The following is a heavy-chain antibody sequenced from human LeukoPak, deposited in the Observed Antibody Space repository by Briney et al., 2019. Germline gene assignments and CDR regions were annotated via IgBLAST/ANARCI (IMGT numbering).Heavy chain of an antibody. CDR2: IIPIFGTA. D-gene: IGHD2-2*02. Sequence: ASVKVSCKASGGTFSSYAISWVRQAPGQGLEWMGGIIPIFGTANYAQKFQGRVTITADESTSTAYMELSSLRSEDTAVYYCARMDCSSTSCYSYYYYGMDVWGQGTTVTVSS. J-gene: IGHJ6*02. CDR1: GGTFSSYA. CDR3: ARMDCSSTSCYSYYYYGMDV. V-gene: IGHV1-69*13.